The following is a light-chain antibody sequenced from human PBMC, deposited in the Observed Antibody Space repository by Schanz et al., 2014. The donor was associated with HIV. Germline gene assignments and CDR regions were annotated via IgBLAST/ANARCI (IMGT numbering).Light chain of an antibody. CDR2: GTH. Sequence: QSVLTQPPSVSAAPGQRVTISCSGSAFNVGQNYVSWYQQFPGTAPKLLIYGTHDRLSEIPDRFSGSKSGTSATLGITGLWPEDEADYYCLAWDTSLRACKVFGGGTKLTVL. CDR3: LAWDTSLRACKV. J-gene: IGLJ3*02. V-gene: IGLV1-51*01. CDR1: AFNVGQNY.